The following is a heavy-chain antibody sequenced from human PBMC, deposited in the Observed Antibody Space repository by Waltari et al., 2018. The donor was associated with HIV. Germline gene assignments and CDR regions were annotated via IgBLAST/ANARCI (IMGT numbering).Heavy chain of an antibody. J-gene: IGHJ4*02. CDR1: GYTFTSYG. Sequence: QVQLVQSGAEVKKPGASVKVSCKASGYTFTSYGISWVRQAPGQGLEWMGWISAYNGNTNYAQKLQGRVTMTTDTSTSTAYMELRSLRSDDTAVYYRARDSKGDFWSGPISKDYWGQGTLVTVSS. D-gene: IGHD3-3*01. V-gene: IGHV1-18*01. CDR3: ARDSKGDFWSGPISKDY. CDR2: ISAYNGNT.